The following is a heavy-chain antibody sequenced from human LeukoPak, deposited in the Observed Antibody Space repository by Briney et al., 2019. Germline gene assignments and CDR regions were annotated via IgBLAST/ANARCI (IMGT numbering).Heavy chain of an antibody. V-gene: IGHV1-8*01. J-gene: IGHJ6*03. D-gene: IGHD6-19*01. CDR3: ARGPDSSGWQPEYYYYYYMDV. CDR1: GYTFTSYD. Sequence: ASVKVSCKASGYTFTSYDINWVRQATGQGLEWMGWMNPNSGNTGYAQKFQGRVTMTRNTSISTAYMELSSLRSEDTAVYYCARGPDSSGWQPEYYYYYYMDVWGKGTTVTVSS. CDR2: MNPNSGNT.